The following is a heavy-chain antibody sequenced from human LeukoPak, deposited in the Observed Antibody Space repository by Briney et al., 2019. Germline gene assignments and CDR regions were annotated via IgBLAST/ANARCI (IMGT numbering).Heavy chain of an antibody. J-gene: IGHJ4*02. CDR2: IYYSGST. D-gene: IGHD5-12*01. CDR1: GGSISSSSYY. Sequence: SETLSLTCTVSGGSISSSSYYWGWIRQPTGKGLEWIGSIYYSGSTYYNPSLKSRVTISVDTSKNQFSLKLSSVTAADTAVYYCARHAGGYDYFDYWGQGTLVTVSS. V-gene: IGHV4-39*01. CDR3: ARHAGGYDYFDY.